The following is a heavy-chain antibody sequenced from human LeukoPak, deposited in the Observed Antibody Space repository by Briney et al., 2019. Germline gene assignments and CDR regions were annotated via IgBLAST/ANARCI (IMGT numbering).Heavy chain of an antibody. CDR1: GYTFTSYG. Sequence: ASVKVSCKASGYTFTSYGISWVRQAPEHGLEWMGWISTYYGNTNYAQKLQGRVTITTDTSTSTAYMELRSLRSDDTAVYYCARGKFGELLLDYWGQGTLVTVSS. CDR3: ARGKFGELLLDY. V-gene: IGHV1-18*01. D-gene: IGHD3-10*01. J-gene: IGHJ4*02. CDR2: ISTYYGNT.